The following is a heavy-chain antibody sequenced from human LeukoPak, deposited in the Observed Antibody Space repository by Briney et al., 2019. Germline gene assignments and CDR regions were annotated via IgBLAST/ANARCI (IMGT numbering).Heavy chain of an antibody. CDR1: GFTFSSYG. V-gene: IGHV3-30*03. Sequence: GGSLRLSCAASGFTFSSYGMHWVRQAPGKGLEWVAVISYDGTNEYYVDSVKGRFTISRDNSKNTLYLQMNSLRAEDTAVYYCATTDRSSGWRNWGQGTLVTVSS. CDR2: ISYDGTNE. D-gene: IGHD6-19*01. J-gene: IGHJ4*02. CDR3: ATTDRSSGWRN.